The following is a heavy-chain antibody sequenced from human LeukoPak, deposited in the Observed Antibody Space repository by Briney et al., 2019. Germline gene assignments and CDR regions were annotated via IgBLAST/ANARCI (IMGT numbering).Heavy chain of an antibody. Sequence: GWSLRLSCAASGFIFSNAWMNWVRQAPGKGLEWVGRIKSKTEGGTTDYAAPVKGRFTISRDDSQNTVDLQISSLTAEDTAMYFCTTTYIVASTRKFGDYWGQGTLVVVSS. D-gene: IGHD5-12*01. CDR3: TTTYIVASTRKFGDY. CDR1: GFIFSNAW. J-gene: IGHJ4*02. CDR2: IKSKTEGGTT. V-gene: IGHV3-15*01.